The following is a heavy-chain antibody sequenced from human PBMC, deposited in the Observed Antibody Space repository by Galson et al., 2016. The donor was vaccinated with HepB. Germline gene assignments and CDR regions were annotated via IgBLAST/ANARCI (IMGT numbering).Heavy chain of an antibody. Sequence: TLSLTCTVSGASISDDDYYWSWIRQSPGKGLQWIGYIYNSGNTFYNPSLESRVTLSLDTSKNQFSLKLLFVTAADTAVYYCARGPPEGGGRGTCYLGAFDIWGQGTMVTVS. CDR2: IYNSGNT. CDR1: GASISDDDYY. CDR3: ARGPPEGGGRGTCYLGAFDI. D-gene: IGHD2-21*02. J-gene: IGHJ3*02. V-gene: IGHV4-30-4*01.